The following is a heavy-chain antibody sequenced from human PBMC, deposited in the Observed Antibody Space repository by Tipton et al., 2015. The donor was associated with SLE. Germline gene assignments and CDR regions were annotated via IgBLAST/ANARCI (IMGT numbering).Heavy chain of an antibody. CDR3: ASQLVFHYYGMDV. J-gene: IGHJ6*02. Sequence: SLRLSCAASGFTFSSYVMHWVRQAPGKGLEWVAVISYDGSNKYYADSVKGRFTISRDNSKNTLYLQMNSLRAEDTAVYYCASQLVFHYYGMDVWGQGTTVTVSS. CDR1: GFTFSSYV. D-gene: IGHD3-10*01. V-gene: IGHV3-30*04. CDR2: ISYDGSNK.